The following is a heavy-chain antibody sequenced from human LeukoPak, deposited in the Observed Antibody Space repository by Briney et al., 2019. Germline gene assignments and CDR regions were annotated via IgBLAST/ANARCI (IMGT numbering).Heavy chain of an antibody. CDR1: GFTFSDYY. CDR2: ISSSGSTK. J-gene: IGHJ3*02. D-gene: IGHD1-26*01. CDR3: ARDQYSGSLDAFDI. Sequence: GGSLRLSCAASGFTFSDYYMSWIRQAPGKGLEYVSLISSSGSTKYYADSVKGRFTISRDNAKNSLFLHLSSLRAEDTAVYYCARDQYSGSLDAFDIWGPGTMVAVSS. V-gene: IGHV3-11*04.